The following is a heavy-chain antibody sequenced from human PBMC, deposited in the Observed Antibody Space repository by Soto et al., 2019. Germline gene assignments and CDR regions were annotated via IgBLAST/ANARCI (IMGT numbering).Heavy chain of an antibody. V-gene: IGHV4-4*02. D-gene: IGHD6-13*01. CDR1: GGSISSSNW. Sequence: SETLSLTCAVSGGSISSSNWWSWVRQPAGKGLEWIGEIYHSGSTNYNPSLKSRVTISVDKSKNQFSLKLSSVTAADTAVYYCARDRAGGFSSSWYSLDYWGKGTLVTVS. CDR2: IYHSGST. CDR3: ARDRAGGFSSSWYSLDY. J-gene: IGHJ4*02.